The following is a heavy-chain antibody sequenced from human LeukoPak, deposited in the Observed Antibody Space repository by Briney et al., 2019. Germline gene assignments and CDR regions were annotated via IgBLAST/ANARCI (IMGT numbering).Heavy chain of an antibody. CDR1: GGSISSYY. CDR2: IYYSGST. CDR3: ARPRPIYGSGRSRGNWFDP. Sequence: SETLSLTCTVSGGSISSYYWSWIRQPPGKGLEWIGYIYYSGSTNYNPSLKSRVTISVDTSKNQFSLKLSSVTAADTAVYYCARPRPIYGSGRSRGNWFDPWGQGTLVTVSS. V-gene: IGHV4-59*12. J-gene: IGHJ5*02. D-gene: IGHD3-10*01.